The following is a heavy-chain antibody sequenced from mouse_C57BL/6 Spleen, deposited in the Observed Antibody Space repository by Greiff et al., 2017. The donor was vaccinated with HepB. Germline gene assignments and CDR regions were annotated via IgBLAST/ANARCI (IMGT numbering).Heavy chain of an antibody. J-gene: IGHJ2*01. V-gene: IGHV7-3*01. CDR3: ARYTYSNFY. CDR1: GFTFTDYY. D-gene: IGHD2-5*01. Sequence: EVKVVESGGGLVQPGGSLSLSCAASGFTFTDYYMSWVRQPPGKALEWLGFIRNKANGYTTEYSASVKGRFTISRDNSQSILYLQMNALRAEDSATYYCARYTYSNFYWGQGTTLTVSS. CDR2: IRNKANGYTT.